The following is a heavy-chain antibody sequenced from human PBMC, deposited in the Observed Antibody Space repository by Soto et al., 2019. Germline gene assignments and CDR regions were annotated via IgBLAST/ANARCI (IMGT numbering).Heavy chain of an antibody. V-gene: IGHV1-58*01. Sequence: SVKVSCKASGFTFTSSAVQWVRQARGQRLEWIGWIVVGSGNTNYAQKFQEGVTITRDMSTSTAYMELSSLRSEDTAVYYCAADTPLSSYYYDSSGYYPYRPYNWFDPWGQGTLVTVSS. CDR2: IVVGSGNT. CDR1: GFTFTSSA. CDR3: AADTPLSSYYYDSSGYYPYRPYNWFDP. D-gene: IGHD3-22*01. J-gene: IGHJ5*02.